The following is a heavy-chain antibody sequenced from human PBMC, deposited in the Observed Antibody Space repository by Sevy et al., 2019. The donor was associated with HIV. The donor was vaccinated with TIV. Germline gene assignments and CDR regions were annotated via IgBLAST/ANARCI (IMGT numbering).Heavy chain of an antibody. CDR3: ARHAREAWRGSGVYYNVTDGFDP. J-gene: IGHJ5*02. D-gene: IGHD3-10*01. V-gene: IGHV3-49*04. CDR1: GFNIADYY. CDR2: IITKNHGGTP. Sequence: GGSLRLSCTGSGFNIADYYMTWVRQAPGKGLDWVGFIITKNHGGTPEYGASVKGRFTISRDDSKNTIYLQIHSLKTEDTGIYYCARHAREAWRGSGVYYNVTDGFDPWGQGTLVTVSS.